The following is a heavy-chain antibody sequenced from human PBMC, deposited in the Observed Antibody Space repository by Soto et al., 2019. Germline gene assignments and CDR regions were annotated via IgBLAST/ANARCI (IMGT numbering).Heavy chain of an antibody. CDR1: GGTFTNYA. CDR2: IIPIFGTP. CDR3: ARERSVGYCITTTCPKPFYYYALDV. Sequence: SVKVSCKASGGTFTNYALSWVRQAPGQGLEWMGGIIPIFGTPDYAQKFQGRVTITADESTRTASMELSSLRSDDTAVYYCARERSVGYCITTTCPKPFYYYALDVWGQGTTVTVSS. J-gene: IGHJ6*02. V-gene: IGHV1-69*13. D-gene: IGHD2-2*01.